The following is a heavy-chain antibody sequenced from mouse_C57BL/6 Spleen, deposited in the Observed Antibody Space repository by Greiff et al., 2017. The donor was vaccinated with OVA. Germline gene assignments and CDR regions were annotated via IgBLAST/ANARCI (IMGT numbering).Heavy chain of an antibody. CDR3: ARRVFITTVESPFDY. Sequence: QVQLKQPGAELVKPGASVKLSCKASGYTFTSYWMHWVKQRPGQGLEWIGMIHPNSGSTNYNEKFKSKATLTVDKSSSTAYMQLSSLTSEDSAVYYCARRVFITTVESPFDYWGQGTTLTVSS. CDR2: IHPNSGST. D-gene: IGHD1-1*01. J-gene: IGHJ2*01. CDR1: GYTFTSYW. V-gene: IGHV1-64*01.